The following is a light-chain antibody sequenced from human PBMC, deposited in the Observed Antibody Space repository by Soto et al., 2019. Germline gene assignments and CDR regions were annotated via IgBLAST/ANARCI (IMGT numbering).Light chain of an antibody. Sequence: QSVLTQPPSASGSPGQSVTISCTGTSSDVGGYNFVSWYQQHPGKAPKLMIYEVSKRPSAVPDRFSGSKSGNTASLTVSGLQAEDEADYYCSSYSTSYFYFFGSGTKVTV. CDR1: SSDVGGYNF. V-gene: IGLV2-8*01. J-gene: IGLJ1*01. CDR3: SSYSTSYFYF. CDR2: EVS.